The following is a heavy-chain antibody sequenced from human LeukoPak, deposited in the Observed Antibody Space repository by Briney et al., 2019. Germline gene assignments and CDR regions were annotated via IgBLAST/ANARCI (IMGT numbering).Heavy chain of an antibody. Sequence: PGGSLRLSCAASGFTFSGYGMHWVRQAPGKGLEWVAVIYNDGNNKYYADSVKGRFSTSRDNPKNTLYLQMNSLRAEDTAVYYCARWGSGTYNAYDHYGMDVWGQGTTVTVSS. V-gene: IGHV3-33*01. CDR1: GFTFSGYG. D-gene: IGHD3-10*01. J-gene: IGHJ6*02. CDR3: ARWGSGTYNAYDHYGMDV. CDR2: IYNDGNNK.